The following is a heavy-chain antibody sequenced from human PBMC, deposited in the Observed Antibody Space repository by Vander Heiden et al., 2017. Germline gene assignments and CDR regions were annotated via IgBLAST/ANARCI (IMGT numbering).Heavy chain of an antibody. CDR1: GDITSNNYY. CDR3: TRRPGNNYGSGTFDY. Sequence: QRQLQESGPGLVKPSETLPPTSTVAGDITSNNYYCGWIRGPPGRGREWMGSIFSGGRTFYNPSHKSRVTISLDTSKNHFSLKLRCVMGVDPAVYSRTRRPGNNYGSGTFDYWGQGTLVPVS. CDR2: IFSGGRT. D-gene: IGHD3-10*01. J-gene: IGHJ4*02. V-gene: IGHV4-39*02.